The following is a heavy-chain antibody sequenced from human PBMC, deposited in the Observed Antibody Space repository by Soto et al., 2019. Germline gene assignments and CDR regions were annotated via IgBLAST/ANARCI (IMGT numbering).Heavy chain of an antibody. Sequence: SETVSLTCTVSGGSISSYYWSWIRQPPGKGLEWIGYIYYSGSTKYNPSLKSRVSISVDTSKNQFSLKLSSVTAADTAVYFCARRYGYGTFDIWGQGTMVTVSS. CDR1: GGSISSYY. J-gene: IGHJ3*02. D-gene: IGHD5-18*01. CDR2: IYYSGST. CDR3: ARRYGYGTFDI. V-gene: IGHV4-59*01.